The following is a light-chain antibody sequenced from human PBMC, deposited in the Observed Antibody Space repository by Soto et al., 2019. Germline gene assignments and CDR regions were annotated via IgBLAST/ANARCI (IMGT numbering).Light chain of an antibody. CDR2: LNSDGSH. V-gene: IGLV4-69*01. Sequence: QPVLTQSPSASASLGASVKLTCTLSSGHSSYAIAWHQQQPEKSPRYLMKLNSDGSHSKGDGIPDRFSGSSSGAERYLTISRLQSEDEADYYCQTWGTGIVIFGGGTQLTVL. CDR3: QTWGTGIVI. J-gene: IGLJ2*01. CDR1: SGHSSYA.